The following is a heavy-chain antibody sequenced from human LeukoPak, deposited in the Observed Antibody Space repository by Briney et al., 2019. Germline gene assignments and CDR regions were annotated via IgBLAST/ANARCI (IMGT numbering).Heavy chain of an antibody. CDR2: ISHSEST. J-gene: IGHJ4*02. V-gene: IGHV4-38-2*02. CDR3: TRVAVPGTVDY. Sequence: SETLSLTCSVSGYSISSGYYWGWIRQPPGKGLEWIGSISHSESTYYNPSLKSRVTISVDTSKNQFSLKLTALTATDTAVYYCTRVAVPGTVDYWGQGALVTVSS. CDR1: GYSISSGYY. D-gene: IGHD6-19*01.